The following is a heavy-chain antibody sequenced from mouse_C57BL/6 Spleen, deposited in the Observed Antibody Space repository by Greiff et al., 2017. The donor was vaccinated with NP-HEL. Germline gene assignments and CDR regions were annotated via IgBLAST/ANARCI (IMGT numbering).Heavy chain of an antibody. Sequence: VQLQQSGPELVKPGASVKISCKASGYTFTDYYMNWVKQSHGKSLEWIGDINPNNGGTSYNQKFKGKATLTVDKSSSTAYMELRSLTSEDSAVYYCARRDYYGSSYHYYAMDYWGQGTSVTVSS. CDR3: ARRDYYGSSYHYYAMDY. V-gene: IGHV1-26*01. J-gene: IGHJ4*01. CDR1: GYTFTDYY. D-gene: IGHD1-1*01. CDR2: INPNNGGT.